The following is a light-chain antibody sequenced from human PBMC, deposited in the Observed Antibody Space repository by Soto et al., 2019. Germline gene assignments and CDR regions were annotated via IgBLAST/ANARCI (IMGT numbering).Light chain of an antibody. J-gene: IGKJ1*01. CDR1: QSISSY. CDR3: QQSYSTPRT. V-gene: IGKV1-39*01. CDR2: GAS. Sequence: DIQMTQSPSSLSASVGDRVTITCRASQSISSYLNWYQQKPGKAPKLLIYGASSLQSGVPSRFSGSASRTDFTLTIMSREPDACATYYCQQSYSTPRTFGQGTKVEIK.